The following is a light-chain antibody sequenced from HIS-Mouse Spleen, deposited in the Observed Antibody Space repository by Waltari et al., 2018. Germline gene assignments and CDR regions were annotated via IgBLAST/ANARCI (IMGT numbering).Light chain of an antibody. Sequence: QSALTQPASVSGSPGQSITISCPGTSSYVGRYNLVPWYQQHPGKAPKLMIYEGSKRPSGVSNRFSGSKSGNTAYLTISGLQAEDEADYYCCSYAGSSTFLVFGGGTKLTVL. CDR1: SSYVGRYNL. CDR3: CSYAGSSTFLV. V-gene: IGLV2-23*03. J-gene: IGLJ2*01. CDR2: EGS.